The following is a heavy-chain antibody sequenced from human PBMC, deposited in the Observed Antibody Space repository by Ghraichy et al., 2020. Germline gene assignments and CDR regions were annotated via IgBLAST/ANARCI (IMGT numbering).Heavy chain of an antibody. CDR3: VRRPGYSNSGYYYGDAFDV. CDR1: GFSLNVDGMG. CDR2: LYCDDDK. J-gene: IGHJ3*01. D-gene: IGHD3-22*01. Sequence: SGPTLVKPTETLTLTCSFSGFSLNVDGMGVGWVRQPPEKALEWLALLYCDDDKRFGPSLKSRLSITKDTSRNQVVLTMTNMDPMDTATYYCVRRPGYSNSGYYYGDAFDVWGQGTFVTVS. V-gene: IGHV2-5*05.